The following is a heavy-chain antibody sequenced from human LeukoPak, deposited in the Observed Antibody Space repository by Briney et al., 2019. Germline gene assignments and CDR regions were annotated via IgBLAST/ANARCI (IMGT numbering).Heavy chain of an antibody. CDR3: ARDLPSTSNWELDF. CDR1: GYTFIDYY. CDR2: INPNSGDS. Sequence: GASVKVPCKASGYTFIDYYIHWVRQAPGQGLAWMGRINPNSGDSNYAQNFQGRVTMTRDTSISTAYMELSRLRSDDTAVYYCARDLPSTSNWELDFWGQGTLVTVSS. D-gene: IGHD7-27*01. J-gene: IGHJ4*02. V-gene: IGHV1-2*06.